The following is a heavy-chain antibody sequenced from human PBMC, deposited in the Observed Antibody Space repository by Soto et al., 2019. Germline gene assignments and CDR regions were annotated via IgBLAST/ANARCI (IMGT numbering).Heavy chain of an antibody. J-gene: IGHJ6*02. CDR3: ARAPIVVAKGYYYYGMDV. D-gene: IGHD3-22*01. CDR1: GGSISSGDYY. V-gene: IGHV4-30-4*01. CDR2: IYYSGST. Sequence: KTSETLSLTCTVSGGSISSGDYYWSWIRQPPGKGLEWIGYIYYSGSTYYNPSLKSRVTISVDTSKNQFSLKLSSVTAADTAVYYCARAPIVVAKGYYYYGMDVWGQGTTVTVSS.